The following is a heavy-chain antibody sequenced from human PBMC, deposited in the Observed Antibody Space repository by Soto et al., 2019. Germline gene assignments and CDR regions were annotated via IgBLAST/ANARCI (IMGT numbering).Heavy chain of an antibody. CDR2: ISSSSSYI. CDR1: GFTFSSYS. D-gene: IGHD2-21*02. Sequence: GGSLRLSCAASGFTFSSYSMNWVRQAPGKGLEWVSSISSSSSYIYYADSVKGRFTISRDNAKNSLYLQMNSLRAEDTAVYYCARDRGYCGGDCYSHYYYGMDVWGQGTTVTVSS. CDR3: ARDRGYCGGDCYSHYYYGMDV. J-gene: IGHJ6*02. V-gene: IGHV3-21*01.